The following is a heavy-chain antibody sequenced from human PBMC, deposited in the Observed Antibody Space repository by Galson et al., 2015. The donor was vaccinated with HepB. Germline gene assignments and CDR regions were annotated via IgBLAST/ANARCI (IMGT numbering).Heavy chain of an antibody. CDR3: ARDLVTVTYGYYYYGMDV. J-gene: IGHJ6*02. D-gene: IGHD4-11*01. CDR1: GFTFSSYA. Sequence: SLRLSCAASGFTFSSYAMHWVRQAPGKGLEWVAVISYDGSNKYYADSVKGRFTISRDNSKNTLYLQMNSLRAEDTAVYYCARDLVTVTYGYYYYGMDVWGQGTTVTVSS. CDR2: ISYDGSNK. V-gene: IGHV3-30-3*01.